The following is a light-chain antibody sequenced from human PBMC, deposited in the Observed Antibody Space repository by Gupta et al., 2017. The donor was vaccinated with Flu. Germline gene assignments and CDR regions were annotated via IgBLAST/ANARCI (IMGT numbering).Light chain of an antibody. J-gene: IGLJ3*02. CDR1: SSNIGSNY. V-gene: IGLV1-47*01. Sequence: QSVLTQPPSASGTPGQRVTISCSGSSSNIGSNYVYWYQQLPGTAPKLLIYRNNQRPSGVPDRFFGSKSGTSASLAISGLRSEDGADYYCAAWDDSLSGWVFGGGTKLTVL. CDR3: AAWDDSLSGWV. CDR2: RNN.